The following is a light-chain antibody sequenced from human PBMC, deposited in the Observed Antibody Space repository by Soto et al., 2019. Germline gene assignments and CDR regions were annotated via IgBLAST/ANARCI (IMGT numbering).Light chain of an antibody. V-gene: IGLV1-44*01. CDR2: TNN. CDR1: SSNIGSSY. Sequence: QSALTQPPSASGTPGQRVTISCSGSSSNIGSSYVNWYQQLPGTAPKLLIHTNNQRPSGVPDRFSGSKSGTSASLAISGLQSEDEADYYCAAWDGSLMWAFGTGTKVT. CDR3: AAWDGSLMWA. J-gene: IGLJ1*01.